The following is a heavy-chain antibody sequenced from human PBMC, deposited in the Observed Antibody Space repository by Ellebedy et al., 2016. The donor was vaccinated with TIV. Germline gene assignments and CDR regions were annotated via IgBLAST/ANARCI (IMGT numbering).Heavy chain of an antibody. CDR2: ISPTGSRT. Sequence: PGGSLRLSCAASGFTFSSYAMSRVRQAPGTGLEWVSTISPTGSRTYYADSVEGRFTISRDTSKKTLYLQMNSLRAEDTAIYYCAKGRGGGSDTSAPRYYFDYWGLGTLVTVSS. D-gene: IGHD3-22*01. CDR3: AKGRGGGSDTSAPRYYFDY. CDR1: GFTFSSYA. V-gene: IGHV3-23*01. J-gene: IGHJ4*02.